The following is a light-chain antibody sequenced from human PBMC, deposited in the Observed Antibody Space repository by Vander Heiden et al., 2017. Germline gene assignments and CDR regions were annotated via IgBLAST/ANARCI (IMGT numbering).Light chain of an antibody. Sequence: DIVMTQCVDSGAVSLGERDTINCKSSQSVLYSSNNKNYLAWYQQKPGQPPKLLIYWASTRESGVPDRFSGSRHGTYFTLTISSLQAEDLAVYYCQQDYCTLSLTFGQWTRLELK. CDR3: QQDYCTLSLT. J-gene: IGKJ5*01. CDR2: WAS. V-gene: IGKV4-1*01. CDR1: QSVLYSSNNKNY.